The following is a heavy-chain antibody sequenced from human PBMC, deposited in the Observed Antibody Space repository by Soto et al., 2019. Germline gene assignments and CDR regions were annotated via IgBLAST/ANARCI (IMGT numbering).Heavy chain of an antibody. D-gene: IGHD4-4*01. Sequence: SETLSLTCTVSDGSISTHYWSWIRQPAGKGLEWIGRLHSSGSTYYNPSLKSRVTISVDTSKNQFSLKLSSVTAADTAVYYCARDPPDYSNYSWFDPWGQGTLVTVSS. V-gene: IGHV4-4*07. CDR1: DGSISTHY. CDR2: LHSSGST. CDR3: ARDPPDYSNYSWFDP. J-gene: IGHJ5*02.